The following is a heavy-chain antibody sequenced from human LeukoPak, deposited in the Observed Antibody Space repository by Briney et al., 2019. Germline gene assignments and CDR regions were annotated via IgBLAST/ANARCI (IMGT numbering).Heavy chain of an antibody. CDR2: ISGSGGST. D-gene: IGHD3-3*01. J-gene: IGHJ4*02. V-gene: IGHV3-23*01. CDR1: GFTFSSYA. Sequence: GGSLRLSCAASGFTFSSYAMGWVRQAPGKGLEWVSAISGSGGSTYYADSVKGRFTISRDNSKNTLYLQMNSLRAEDTAVYHCAKDRFLEWLLPFDYWGQGTLVTVSS. CDR3: AKDRFLEWLLPFDY.